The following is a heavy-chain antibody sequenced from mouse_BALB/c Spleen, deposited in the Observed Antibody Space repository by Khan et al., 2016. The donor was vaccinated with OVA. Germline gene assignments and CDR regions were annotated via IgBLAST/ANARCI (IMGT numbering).Heavy chain of an antibody. D-gene: IGHD2-10*01. J-gene: IGHJ4*01. Sequence: QIQLVQSGPELKKPGETVKISCKASGYNFTKYGMNWVKQAPGKGLKWMGWINTYTGEPTYADDFKGRFAFSLATSASTVYLQINNLKNEDTATYCCARPPYFTYVMVYWGQGTTLAVSS. V-gene: IGHV9-3-1*01. CDR3: ARPPYFTYVMVY. CDR2: INTYTGEP. CDR1: GYNFTKYG.